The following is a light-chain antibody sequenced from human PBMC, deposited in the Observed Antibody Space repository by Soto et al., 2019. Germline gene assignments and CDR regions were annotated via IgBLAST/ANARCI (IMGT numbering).Light chain of an antibody. CDR2: DAT. Sequence: IQMTQSPSSLSASVGDRVTITCRASQSISTYLNWYQQKPGKAPKLLIHDATSLESGVPSRFSGSGSGTEFTLTISSLQPDDFATYYCQQYSSYWTFAQGTKVDIK. J-gene: IGKJ1*01. CDR1: QSISTY. CDR3: QQYSSYWT. V-gene: IGKV1-5*01.